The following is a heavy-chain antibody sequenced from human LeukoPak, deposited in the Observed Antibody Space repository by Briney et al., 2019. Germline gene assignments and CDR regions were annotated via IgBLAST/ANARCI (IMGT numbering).Heavy chain of an antibody. CDR3: AKMVGGYSGYEYLTFDY. V-gene: IGHV3-23*01. CDR1: GFTFSSYA. Sequence: GGSLRLSCAASGFTFSSYAMSWVRQAPGNGLEWVSAISGSGGSTYYADSVKGRSTISRDNSKNTLYLQMNSLRAEDTAVYYCAKMVGGYSGYEYLTFDYWGQGTLVTVSS. CDR2: ISGSGGST. D-gene: IGHD5-12*01. J-gene: IGHJ4*02.